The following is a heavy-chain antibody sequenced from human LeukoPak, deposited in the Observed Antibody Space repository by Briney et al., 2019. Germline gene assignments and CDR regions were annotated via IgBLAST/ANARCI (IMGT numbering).Heavy chain of an antibody. V-gene: IGHV4-39*07. CDR3: ARGGYSSGWYVNGGWFDP. D-gene: IGHD6-19*01. J-gene: IGHJ5*02. CDR2: IDYSGCN. CDR1: GGSISSSSYY. Sequence: PSETLSLTCTVSGGSISSSSYYWGWIRQPPGKGLEWIASIDYSGCNSDNPSPKSRVTISVDTSKNQFSVTPNSVTAAETAVYSCARGGYSSGWYVNGGWFDPWGQGTLVTVSS.